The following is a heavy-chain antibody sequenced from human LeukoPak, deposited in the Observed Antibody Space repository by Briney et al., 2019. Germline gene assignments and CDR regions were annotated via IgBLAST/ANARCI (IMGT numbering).Heavy chain of an antibody. CDR1: GFTFSDYY. J-gene: IGHJ4*02. CDR2: ISSSGSTI. Sequence: GGSLRLSCAASGFTFSDYYMGWIRQAPGKGLEGVSYISSSGSTIYYADSVKGRFTISRDNAKNSLYLQMNSLRAEDTAVYYCARDHPMAPFDYWGQGTLVTVSS. CDR3: ARDHPMAPFDY. D-gene: IGHD5-24*01. V-gene: IGHV3-11*01.